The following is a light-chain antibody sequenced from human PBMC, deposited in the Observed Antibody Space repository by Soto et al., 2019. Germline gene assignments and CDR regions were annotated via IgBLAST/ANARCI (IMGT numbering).Light chain of an antibody. CDR2: DVS. CDR1: QSISNW. V-gene: IGKV1-5*01. J-gene: IGKJ1*01. Sequence: QLTQSPSTLSASVGDRVTITCRASQSISNWLAWYQQKPGKAPKLLIYDVSSLESGVPSRFSGGGSGTEFTLTISSLQPDDFATYYCQQYGAFGQGTKVDI. CDR3: QQYGA.